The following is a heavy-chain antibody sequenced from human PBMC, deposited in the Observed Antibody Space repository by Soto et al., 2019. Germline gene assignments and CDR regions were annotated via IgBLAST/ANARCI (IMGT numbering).Heavy chain of an antibody. Sequence: QVQLVESGGGVVQPGRSLRLSCAASGFTFRSYGMHWVRQAPGKGLEWVAVIWYDGGNKHYADSVKGRFTISRDNSKNTLYLQMKSLRAEDTAVYYCARVTYCSSAAPFRYYGMDVWGQGTTVTVSS. V-gene: IGHV3-33*01. CDR2: IWYDGGNK. J-gene: IGHJ6*02. CDR3: ARVTYCSSAAPFRYYGMDV. D-gene: IGHD6-6*01. CDR1: GFTFRSYG.